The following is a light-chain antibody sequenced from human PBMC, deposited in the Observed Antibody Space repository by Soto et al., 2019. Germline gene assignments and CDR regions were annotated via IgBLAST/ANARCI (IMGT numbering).Light chain of an antibody. V-gene: IGKV1-5*01. CDR3: QQYNSYSL. CDR1: QSISSW. J-gene: IGKJ4*01. Sequence: DIQMTQSPSTLSASVGDRVTITCRASQSISSWLAWYQQRPGNAPKLLIYDASSLESGVPSRFSGSGSGTEFTLTISSLQPDDFATYYCQQYNSYSLFGGGTKVDI. CDR2: DAS.